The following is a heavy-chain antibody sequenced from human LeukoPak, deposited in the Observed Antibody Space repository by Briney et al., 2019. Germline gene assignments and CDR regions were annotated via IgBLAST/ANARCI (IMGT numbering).Heavy chain of an antibody. J-gene: IGHJ3*02. Sequence: SETLSLTCTVSGGSISSYYWSWIRQPPGKGREWIGYIYYSGSTNYNPSLKSRVTISVDTSKNQFSLKLSSVTAADTAVYYCARVPDYGDYVRYAFDIWGQGTMVTVSS. CDR2: IYYSGST. CDR1: GGSISSYY. CDR3: ARVPDYGDYVRYAFDI. V-gene: IGHV4-59*01. D-gene: IGHD4-17*01.